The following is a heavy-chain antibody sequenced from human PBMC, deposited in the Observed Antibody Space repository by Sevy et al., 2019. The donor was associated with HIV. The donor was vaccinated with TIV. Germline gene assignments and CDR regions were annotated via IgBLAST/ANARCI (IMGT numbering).Heavy chain of an antibody. J-gene: IGHJ4*02. V-gene: IGHV3-23*01. CDR2: ISGSGGST. CDR3: AKDGNYYDSSGYYNRCFDY. Sequence: GGSLRLSCAASGFTFSSYAMSWVRQAPGKGLEWVSAISGSGGSTYYADSVKGRFTISGDNSKNTLYLQMNSLRAEDTAVYYCAKDGNYYDSSGYYNRCFDYWGQGTLVTVSS. D-gene: IGHD3-22*01. CDR1: GFTFSSYA.